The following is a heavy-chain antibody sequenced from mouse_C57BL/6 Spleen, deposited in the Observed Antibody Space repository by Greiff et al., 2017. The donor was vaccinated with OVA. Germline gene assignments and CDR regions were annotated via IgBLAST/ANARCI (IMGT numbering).Heavy chain of an antibody. J-gene: IGHJ4*01. CDR3: ARHISNYDAMDY. D-gene: IGHD2-5*01. Sequence: EVQLQQSGPELVKPGASVKISCKASGYTFTDYYMNWVKQSHGKSLEWIGDINPNNGGTSYNQKFKGKATLTVDKSSSTAYMELRSLTSEDSAVYYCARHISNYDAMDYWGQGTSVTVSS. V-gene: IGHV1-26*01. CDR1: GYTFTDYY. CDR2: INPNNGGT.